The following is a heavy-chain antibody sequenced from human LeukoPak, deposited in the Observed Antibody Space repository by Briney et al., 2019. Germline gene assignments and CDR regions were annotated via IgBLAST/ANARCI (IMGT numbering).Heavy chain of an antibody. Sequence: GGSLRLSCAASGFTFSSYWMSWVRQAPGKGLEWVANIKQDGSEKYYVDSVKGRFTISRDNAKNSLYLQMNSLRAVDTAVYYCARESYCSSTSCYTVEPDYYYYGMDVWGQGTTVTVSS. CDR1: GFTFSSYW. CDR2: IKQDGSEK. V-gene: IGHV3-7*01. J-gene: IGHJ6*02. CDR3: ARESYCSSTSCYTVEPDYYYYGMDV. D-gene: IGHD2-2*02.